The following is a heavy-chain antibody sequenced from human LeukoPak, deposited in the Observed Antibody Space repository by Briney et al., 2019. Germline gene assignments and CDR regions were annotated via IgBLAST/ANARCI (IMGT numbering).Heavy chain of an antibody. CDR2: IYTSGST. Sequence: PSETLSLTCTVSGASISSYYWTWIRQPAGKGLEWIGRIYTSGSTNYNPSLKSRVTMSVDTSKNQFSLKLSSVTAADTAVYYCARCPYGSAFDIWVQGTMVTVSS. CDR1: GASISSYY. CDR3: ARCPYGSAFDI. V-gene: IGHV4-4*07. D-gene: IGHD4-17*01. J-gene: IGHJ3*02.